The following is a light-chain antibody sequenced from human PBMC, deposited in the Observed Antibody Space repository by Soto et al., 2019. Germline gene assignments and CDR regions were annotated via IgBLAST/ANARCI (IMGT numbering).Light chain of an antibody. J-gene: IGLJ1*01. CDR2: DAS. Sequence: SYELPKPPSVSVAPGQTARITCGGTNIGSKSVHWNQQKPGQAPVLVVYDASDRPSGIPERFSGSNSGNTATLTIRRVEAGDEADYYCQVWDSSSDHLYVFGTGTKLTVL. CDR1: NIGSKS. V-gene: IGLV3-21*02. CDR3: QVWDSSSDHLYV.